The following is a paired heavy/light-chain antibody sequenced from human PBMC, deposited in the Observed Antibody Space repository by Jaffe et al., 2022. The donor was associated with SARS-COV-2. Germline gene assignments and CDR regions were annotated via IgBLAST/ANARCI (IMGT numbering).Heavy chain of an antibody. D-gene: IGHD3-9*01. CDR3: VRGAKHNILTGYLLSDDVFDI. CDR2: ISYDGNKK. J-gene: IGHJ3*02. Sequence: QVQLVESGGGVVQPGRSLRLSCAASGFTFSTYDMYWVRQAPGKGLEWVAHISYDGNKKFYANSVKGRFSVSRDNSRTTLFLQMNSLRADDTAVFYCVRGAKHNILTGYLLSDDVFDIWGQGTMVTVSS. V-gene: IGHV3-30*03. CDR1: GFTFSTYD.
Light chain of an antibody. V-gene: IGKV2-30*02. CDR2: RVS. Sequence: DVVMTQSPLSLPVTLGQPASISCRSSQSLVLSDGNTHLIWFQQRPGQSPRRLIYRVSNRDSGVPDRFSGSGSGTDFTLKISRVEAGDVGIYYCMQGTHWPLTFGGGTKVEIK. CDR3: MQGTHWPLT. J-gene: IGKJ4*01. CDR1: QSLVLSDGNTH.